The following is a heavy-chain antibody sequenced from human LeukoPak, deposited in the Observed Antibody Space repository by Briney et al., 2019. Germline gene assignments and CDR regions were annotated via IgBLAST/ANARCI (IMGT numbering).Heavy chain of an antibody. V-gene: IGHV3-7*01. Sequence: PGGSLRLSCAASGFTFSSYWMSWVRQAPGKGLEWVANIKQDGSEKYYVDSVKGRFTISRDNAKNSLYLQMNSLRAEDTAVYYCARTQGSRYAIYLDYWGQGTLVTVSS. CDR1: GFTFSSYW. CDR3: ARTQGSRYAIYLDY. D-gene: IGHD6-13*01. J-gene: IGHJ4*02. CDR2: IKQDGSEK.